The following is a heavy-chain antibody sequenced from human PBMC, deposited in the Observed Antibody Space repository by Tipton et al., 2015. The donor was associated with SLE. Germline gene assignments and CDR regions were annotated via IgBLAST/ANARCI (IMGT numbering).Heavy chain of an antibody. Sequence: TLSLTCTVSDGSIRSTNYYWGWIRQPPGKGLEWIGSIFYTGSTYYNPSLKSRVSFSIDTSKHQFSLKLNSVTAADTAVYYCARAPGLERSYYYYYYMDVWGKGTTVTVSS. CDR2: IFYTGST. V-gene: IGHV4-39*07. J-gene: IGHJ6*03. CDR1: DGSIRSTNYY. D-gene: IGHD1-1*01. CDR3: ARAPGLERSYYYYYYMDV.